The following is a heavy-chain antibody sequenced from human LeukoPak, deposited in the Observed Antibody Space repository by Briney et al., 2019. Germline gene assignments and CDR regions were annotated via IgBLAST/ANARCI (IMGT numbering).Heavy chain of an antibody. V-gene: IGHV4-59*01. D-gene: IGHD2-2*02. J-gene: IGHJ5*02. CDR1: GGSISSYY. CDR2: IHYSGNT. Sequence: PSETLSLTCTVSGGSISSYYWSWIRQTPGKGLEWIGYIHYSGNTNYDPSLKSRVTISVDTSKNQFSLKLRSVTAADTAVYYCARYYCSSSSCYTWWFDPWGQGTLVTVSS. CDR3: ARYYCSSSSCYTWWFDP.